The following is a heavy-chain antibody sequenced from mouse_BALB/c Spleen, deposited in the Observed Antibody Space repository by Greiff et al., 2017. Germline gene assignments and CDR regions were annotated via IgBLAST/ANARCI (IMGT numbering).Heavy chain of an antibody. J-gene: IGHJ2*01. D-gene: IGHD1-1*01. V-gene: IGHV1-54*01. Sequence: QVQLQQSGAELVRPGTSVKVSCKASGYAFTNYLIEWVKQRPGQGLEWIGVINPGSGGTNYNEKFKGKATLTADKSSSTAYMQLSSLTSDDSAVYFCARSGLLLRDFDYWGQGTTLTVSS. CDR2: INPGSGGT. CDR3: ARSGLLLRDFDY. CDR1: GYAFTNYL.